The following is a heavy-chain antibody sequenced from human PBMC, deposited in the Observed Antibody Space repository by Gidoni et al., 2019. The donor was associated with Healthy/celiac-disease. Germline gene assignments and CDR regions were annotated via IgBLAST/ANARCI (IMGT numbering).Heavy chain of an antibody. Sequence: QVQLQESGPGLVKPSQTLSLTCTVSCGSISSGGYYWRWIRQHPGKGLEWIGYIYYSGSTYYNPSLKSRVTISVDTSKNQFSLKLSSVTAADTAVYYCARASSTSYFGYWGQGTLVTVSS. J-gene: IGHJ4*02. D-gene: IGHD2-2*01. CDR2: IYYSGST. V-gene: IGHV4-31*03. CDR1: CGSISSGGYY. CDR3: ARASSTSYFGY.